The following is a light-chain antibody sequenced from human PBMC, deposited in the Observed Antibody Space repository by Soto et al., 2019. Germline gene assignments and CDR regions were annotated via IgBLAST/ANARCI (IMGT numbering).Light chain of an antibody. CDR1: SSDVGGYNY. V-gene: IGLV2-14*01. CDR3: TSYTSSSTLDV. CDR2: EVS. J-gene: IGLJ1*01. Sequence: QSALTQPASVSGSPGQSITISCTGTSSDVGGYNYVSWYQQHPGKAPKLMIYEVSNRPLGVSNRFSGSKSGNTASLTISGLQVEDEADYYCTSYTSSSTLDVFGTGTKVTVL.